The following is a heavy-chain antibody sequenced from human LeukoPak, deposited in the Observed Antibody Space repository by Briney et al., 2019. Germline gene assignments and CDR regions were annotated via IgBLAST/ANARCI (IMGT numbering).Heavy chain of an antibody. D-gene: IGHD2-8*01. CDR1: GYSFTSYA. V-gene: IGHV7-4-1*02. Sequence: ASVKVSCKASGYSFTSYAMNWMRQAPGQGLEWMGWINTNTENPAYAQGFTGRFVFSLDISVSTAYLQISSLKAEDTAVYYCARMGYCTRATCGGAFDFWGQGTLVTVSS. CDR3: ARMGYCTRATCGGAFDF. J-gene: IGHJ4*02. CDR2: INTNTENP.